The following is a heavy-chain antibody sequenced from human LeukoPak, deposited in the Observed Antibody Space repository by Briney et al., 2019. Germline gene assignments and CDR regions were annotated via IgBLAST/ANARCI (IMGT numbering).Heavy chain of an antibody. CDR3: ARDPYSSGWYLDY. Sequence: GGSLRLSCAASGFTFSSYAMSWVRQAPGKGLEWVSVFSASGGSTYYADSVKGRFTISRDNSKNTLYLQMNSLRAEDTAVYYCARDPYSSGWYLDYWGQGTLVTVSS. J-gene: IGHJ4*02. CDR2: FSASGGST. CDR1: GFTFSSYA. D-gene: IGHD6-19*01. V-gene: IGHV3-23*01.